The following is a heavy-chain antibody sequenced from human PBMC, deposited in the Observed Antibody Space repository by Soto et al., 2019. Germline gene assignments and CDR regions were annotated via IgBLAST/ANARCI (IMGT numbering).Heavy chain of an antibody. CDR1: GGSVSSGSYY. Sequence: QVQLQESGPGLVKPSETLSLTCTVSGGSVSSGSYYWSWIRQPPGKGLEWIGYIYYSGSTNYNPSLKSRVTISVDTSKNQFSLKPSSVTAADTAVYYCARWLEAFDIWGQGTMVTVSS. V-gene: IGHV4-61*01. CDR2: IYYSGST. D-gene: IGHD6-19*01. CDR3: ARWLEAFDI. J-gene: IGHJ3*02.